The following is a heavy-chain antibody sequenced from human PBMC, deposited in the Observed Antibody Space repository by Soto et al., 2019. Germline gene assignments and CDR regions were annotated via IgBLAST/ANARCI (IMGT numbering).Heavy chain of an antibody. CDR1: GGSISSGGYS. D-gene: IGHD5-12*01. V-gene: IGHV4-30-2*01. J-gene: IGHJ5*02. Sequence: SETLSLTCAVSGGSISSGGYSWSWIRQPPGKGLEWIGYIYHSGSTYYNPSLKSRVTISVDRSKNQFSLKLSSVTAADTAVYYCARGSDSGYDRGWFDPWGQGTLVTVSS. CDR3: ARGSDSGYDRGWFDP. CDR2: IYHSGST.